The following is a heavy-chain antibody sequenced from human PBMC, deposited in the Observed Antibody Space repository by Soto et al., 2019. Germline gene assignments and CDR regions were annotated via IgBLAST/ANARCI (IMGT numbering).Heavy chain of an antibody. CDR3: ARENLAYSGRDETTRPDY. Sequence: PGESLKISCKGSGYSFTSYWIGWVRQMPGKGLEWMAIIYPGDSDTRYSPSFQGQVTISADKSISTAYLQWSSLEASDTAMYYCARENLAYSGRDETTRPDYWGQGTLVTVSS. V-gene: IGHV5-51*03. D-gene: IGHD1-26*01. J-gene: IGHJ4*02. CDR2: IYPGDSDT. CDR1: GYSFTSYW.